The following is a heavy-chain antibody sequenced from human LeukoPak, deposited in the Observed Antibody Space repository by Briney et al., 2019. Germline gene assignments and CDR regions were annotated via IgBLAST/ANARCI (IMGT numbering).Heavy chain of an antibody. CDR1: GFTFSSYG. CDR2: ISYDGSNK. J-gene: IGHJ3*02. CDR3: AKAAAFDI. Sequence: PGGSLRLSCAASGFTFSSYGMHWVRQAPGKGLEWVAVISYDGSNKYYADSVKGRFTISRDNSKNTLYLQMNSLRAEDTAVYYRAKAAAFDIWGQGTMVTVSS. V-gene: IGHV3-30*18.